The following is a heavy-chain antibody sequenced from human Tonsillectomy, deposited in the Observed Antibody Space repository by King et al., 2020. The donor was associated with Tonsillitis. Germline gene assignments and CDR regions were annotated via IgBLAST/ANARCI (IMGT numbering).Heavy chain of an antibody. D-gene: IGHD5-18*01. V-gene: IGHV3-30*18. CDR1: GFTFSSYG. J-gene: IGHJ4*02. Sequence: QVQLVESGGGVVQPGRSLRLSCAASGFTFSSYGMHWVRQAPGKGLEWVAVISDDGSNKYYADSVKGRFTISRDNSKNTLYLQMNSLRAEDTAVYYCAKEGYSYGDYWGQGTLVTVSS. CDR2: ISDDGSNK. CDR3: AKEGYSYGDY.